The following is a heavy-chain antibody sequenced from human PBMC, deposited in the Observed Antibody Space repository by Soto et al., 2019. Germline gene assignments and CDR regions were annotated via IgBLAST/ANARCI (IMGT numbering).Heavy chain of an antibody. D-gene: IGHD2-21*01. CDR3: ARVYGGNSASTFDY. CDR1: GGSVSSGSYY. V-gene: IGHV4-61*01. CDR2: IYYSGST. Sequence: SETLSFTCTVSGGSVSSGSYYWSWIRQPPGKGLEWIGYIYYSGSTNYNPSLKSRVTISVDTSKNQFSLKLSSVTAADTAVYYCARVYGGNSASTFDYWGQGTLVTVSS. J-gene: IGHJ4*02.